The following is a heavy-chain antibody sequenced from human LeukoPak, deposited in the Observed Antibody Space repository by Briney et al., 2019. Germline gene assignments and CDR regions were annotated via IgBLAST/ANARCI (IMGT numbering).Heavy chain of an antibody. V-gene: IGHV3-53*01. Sequence: GGSLRLSCAASGFTVSSNSMSWVRQAPGKGLEWVSIIYSDGSTYYADSVKGRFTISRDNSKNTLYLQMNSLRAEDTAVYYCARERSGWSYTFDYWGQGTLVTVSS. CDR2: IYSDGST. D-gene: IGHD6-19*01. CDR1: GFTVSSNS. J-gene: IGHJ4*02. CDR3: ARERSGWSYTFDY.